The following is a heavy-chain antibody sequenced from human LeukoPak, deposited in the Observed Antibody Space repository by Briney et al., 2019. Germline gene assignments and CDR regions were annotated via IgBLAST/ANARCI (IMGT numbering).Heavy chain of an antibody. CDR3: ARVYGGRYVFDY. J-gene: IGHJ4*02. V-gene: IGHV3-30*04. Sequence: PGRSLRLSCAASGFTFSSYAMHWVRQAPGKGLEWVAVISYDGSNKYYADSVKGRLTISRDNFKNTLYLQMNSLRAEDTAVYYCARVYGGRYVFDYWGQGTLVTVSS. CDR1: GFTFSSYA. D-gene: IGHD2-15*01. CDR2: ISYDGSNK.